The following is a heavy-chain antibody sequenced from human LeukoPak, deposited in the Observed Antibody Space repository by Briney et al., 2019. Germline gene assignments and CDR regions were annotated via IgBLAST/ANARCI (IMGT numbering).Heavy chain of an antibody. CDR3: AKKGATTGDFDY. J-gene: IGHJ4*02. CDR1: GFTFSNFV. Sequence: GGSLRLSCAASGFTFSNFVMTWVRQAPGKGPEWVPAISGSGGDTYYADSVKGRFTISRDNSKNPLYLQMSSLRAEDTAVYYCAKKGATTGDFDYWGQGTLVTVSS. CDR2: ISGSGGDT. V-gene: IGHV3-23*01. D-gene: IGHD1-26*01.